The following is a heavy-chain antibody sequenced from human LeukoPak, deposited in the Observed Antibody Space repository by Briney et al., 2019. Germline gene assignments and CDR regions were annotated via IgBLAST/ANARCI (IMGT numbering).Heavy chain of an antibody. V-gene: IGHV4-30-4*01. D-gene: IGHD2/OR15-2a*01. Sequence: SETLSLTCTVSGGSINNDNSYWNWIRQPPGKGLEWIGYIFYSGSTYYNPSLKSRVSMSVETSKNRFSLKLSSVTAADTAVYYCARVATRAAPEYYYYAMDVWGQGTTVTVSS. CDR1: GGSINNDNSY. CDR3: ARVATRAAPEYYYYAMDV. CDR2: IFYSGST. J-gene: IGHJ6*02.